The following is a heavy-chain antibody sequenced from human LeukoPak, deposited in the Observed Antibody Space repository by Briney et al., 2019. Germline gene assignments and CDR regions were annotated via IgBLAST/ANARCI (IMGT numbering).Heavy chain of an antibody. V-gene: IGHV5-51*01. CDR2: IYPGDSDT. CDR3: ARKIGYCSGGSCYYFDY. CDR1: GYSFTSYW. J-gene: IGHJ4*02. D-gene: IGHD2-15*01. Sequence: GESLKISCKGSGYSFTSYWIGWVRQMPGKGLEWMGIIYPGDSDTRYSPSFQGQVTISADKSISTAYPQWSSLKASDTAMYYCARKIGYCSGGSCYYFDYWGQGTLVTVSS.